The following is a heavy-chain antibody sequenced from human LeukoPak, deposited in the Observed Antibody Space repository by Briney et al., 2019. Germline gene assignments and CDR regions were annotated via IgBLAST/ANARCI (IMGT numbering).Heavy chain of an antibody. V-gene: IGHV5-10-1*01. D-gene: IGHD5-12*01. Sequence: GESLKISCKGSGYSFTSYCISWVRQMPGNGLEWMGRIDPSDSYTNYSPSFQGHVTMSADKSISTAYLQWSSLKASDTAMYYCATSRWSGYGFSWGQGTLVTVSS. J-gene: IGHJ5*02. CDR3: ATSRWSGYGFS. CDR1: GYSFTSYC. CDR2: IDPSDSYT.